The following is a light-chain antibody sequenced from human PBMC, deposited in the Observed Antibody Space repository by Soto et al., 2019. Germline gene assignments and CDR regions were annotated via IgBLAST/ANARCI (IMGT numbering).Light chain of an antibody. CDR2: RNN. Sequence: QSVLTQPPSASGTPGQRVTISCSGSSSNIGSNYVYWYQQLPGTAPKLLIYRNNQRPSGVPDRFSGSKSGTSASLAISGFRSEDEADYYCAAWDDSLSRYVFGPGTKDTVL. CDR1: SSNIGSNY. CDR3: AAWDDSLSRYV. J-gene: IGLJ1*01. V-gene: IGLV1-47*01.